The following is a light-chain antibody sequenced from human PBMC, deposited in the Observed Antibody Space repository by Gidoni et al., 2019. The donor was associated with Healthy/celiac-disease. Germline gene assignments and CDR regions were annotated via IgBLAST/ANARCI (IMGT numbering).Light chain of an antibody. CDR2: AAS. Sequence: DIQMTQSPSSLSASVGDRVTITCRASQSISSYLTGYQQKPGKAPKLLIYAASSLQSGVPSRFSGSGSGTDFTLTISSLQPEDFATYYCQQSYSTPGTFGQGTKLEIK. CDR3: QQSYSTPGT. CDR1: QSISSY. J-gene: IGKJ2*01. V-gene: IGKV1-39*01.